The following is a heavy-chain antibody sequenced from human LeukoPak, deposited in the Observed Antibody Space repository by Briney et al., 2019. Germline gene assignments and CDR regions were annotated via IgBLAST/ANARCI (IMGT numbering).Heavy chain of an antibody. Sequence: PGGSLRLSCAASGFIFSSFWMSWVRQPPGKGLEWIGEINHSGSTNYNPSLKSRVTISVDTSKNQFSLKLSSVTAADTAVYYCASSSGWYRRSDWGQGTLVTVSS. CDR1: GFIFSSFW. D-gene: IGHD6-19*01. V-gene: IGHV4-34*01. CDR3: ASSSGWYRRSD. J-gene: IGHJ4*02. CDR2: INHSGST.